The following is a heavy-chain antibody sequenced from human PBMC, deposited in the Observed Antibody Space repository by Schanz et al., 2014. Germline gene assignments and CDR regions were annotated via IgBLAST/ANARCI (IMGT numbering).Heavy chain of an antibody. J-gene: IGHJ4*02. Sequence: LCGGSMDTHYWSWIRQPPGKGLEWIAYFYYSGNTNYNPSFKSRATISVDSSKNQVSLRLNSVTAADTAVYYCASWAPDYFDSWGQGTLVTVSS. D-gene: IGHD7-27*01. CDR1: GGSMDTHY. V-gene: IGHV4-59*11. CDR2: FYYSGNT. CDR3: ASWAPDYFDS.